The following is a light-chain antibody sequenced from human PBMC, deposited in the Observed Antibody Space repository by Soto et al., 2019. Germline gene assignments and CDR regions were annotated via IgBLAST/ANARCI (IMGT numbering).Light chain of an antibody. CDR2: DAS. J-gene: IGKJ1*01. V-gene: IGKV1-5*01. Sequence: DIQMTHSASTLTASVCDRFAMTLRASQSINRWLAWYQQTPAKAPNLLIYDASTLDSGVPSRFSGSGSGTEFTLTISSLQSDDLATYYCHQYDGYSWTFGQGTKVDTK. CDR1: QSINRW. CDR3: HQYDGYSWT.